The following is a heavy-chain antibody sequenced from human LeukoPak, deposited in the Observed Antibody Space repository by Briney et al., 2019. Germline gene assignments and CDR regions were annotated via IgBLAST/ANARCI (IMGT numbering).Heavy chain of an antibody. CDR3: TKNTHDY. J-gene: IGHJ4*02. CDR2: IKGDGSGR. Sequence: SGGSLRLSCAASGFTFSGSWMSWVRQAPGKGLEWVATIKGDGSGRFYVDSVKGRFAISIDDAKSSLFLQMDSLRSEDTAVYYCTKNTHDYWGQGTLVTVSS. V-gene: IGHV3-7*01. D-gene: IGHD1/OR15-1a*01. CDR1: GFTFSGSW.